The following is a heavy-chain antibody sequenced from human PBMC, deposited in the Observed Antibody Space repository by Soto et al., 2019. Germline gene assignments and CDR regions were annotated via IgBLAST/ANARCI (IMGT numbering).Heavy chain of an antibody. CDR3: TREYSSGWYPFDY. CDR2: IRSKANSYAT. CDR1: GFTFSGSA. J-gene: IGHJ4*02. V-gene: IGHV3-73*01. D-gene: IGHD6-19*01. Sequence: GGSLRLSCAASGFTFSGSAMHWVRQASGKGLEWVGRIRSKANSYATAYAASVKGRFTISRDDSKNTAYLQMNSLKTEDTAVYYCTREYSSGWYPFDYWGQGTLVTVSS.